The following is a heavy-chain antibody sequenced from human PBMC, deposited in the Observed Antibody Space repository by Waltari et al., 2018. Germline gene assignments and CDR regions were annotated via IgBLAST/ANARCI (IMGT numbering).Heavy chain of an antibody. J-gene: IGHJ6*03. CDR1: GFTFSSYA. D-gene: IGHD3-10*01. CDR2: ISGSGGST. CDR3: AKDGRGNYGSGSYYKKPLYYYYMDV. V-gene: IGHV3-23*04. Sequence: EVQLVESGGGLVQPGGSLRLSCAASGFTFSSYAMSWVRQAPGKGMEWVSAISGSGGSTYYADSVKGRFTISRDNSKNTLYLQMNSLRAEDTAVYYCAKDGRGNYGSGSYYKKPLYYYYMDVWGKGTTVTVSS.